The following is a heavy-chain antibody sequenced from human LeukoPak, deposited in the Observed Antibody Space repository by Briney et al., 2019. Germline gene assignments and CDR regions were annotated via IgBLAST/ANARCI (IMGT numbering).Heavy chain of an antibody. Sequence: SETLSLTCAVYGGSFSGYYWSWIRQPPGKGLEWIGEINHSGSTNYNPSLKSRVTISVDTSKNQFSLKLSSVTAADTAVYYCATTYYYDSSGYYWWFDPWGQGTLVTVSS. D-gene: IGHD3-22*01. CDR1: GGSFSGYY. J-gene: IGHJ5*02. V-gene: IGHV4-34*01. CDR3: ATTYYYDSSGYYWWFDP. CDR2: INHSGST.